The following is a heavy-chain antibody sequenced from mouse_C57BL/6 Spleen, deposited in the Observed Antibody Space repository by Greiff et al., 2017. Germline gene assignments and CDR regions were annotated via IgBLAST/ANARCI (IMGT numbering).Heavy chain of an antibody. V-gene: IGHV1-80*01. D-gene: IGHD2-4*01. J-gene: IGHJ3*01. CDR2: IYPGDGDT. CDR3: ASYDYDEGFAY. CDR1: GYAFSSYW. Sequence: VQLQESGAELVKPGASVKISCKASGYAFSSYWMNWVKQRPGKGLEWIGQIYPGDGDTNYNGKFKGKATLTADKSSSTAYMQLSSLTSENAAVYFCASYDYDEGFAYWGQGTLVTVSA.